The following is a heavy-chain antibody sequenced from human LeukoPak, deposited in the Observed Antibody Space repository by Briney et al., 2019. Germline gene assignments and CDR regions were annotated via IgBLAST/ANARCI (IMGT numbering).Heavy chain of an antibody. CDR2: IIPIFGTA. CDR3: AVTYYYDSSGYYPRTPYYYYMDV. V-gene: IGHV1-69*05. Sequence: ASVKVSCKASGGTFSSYAISWVRQAPGQGLEWMGGIIPIFGTANYAQKFQGRVTITTDESTSTAYMELSSLRSEDTAVYYCAVTYYYDSSGYYPRTPYYYYMDVWAKGPRSPSP. J-gene: IGHJ6*03. D-gene: IGHD3-22*01. CDR1: GGTFSSYA.